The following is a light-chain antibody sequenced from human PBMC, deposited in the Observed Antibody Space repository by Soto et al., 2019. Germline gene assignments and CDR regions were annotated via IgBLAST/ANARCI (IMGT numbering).Light chain of an antibody. J-gene: IGKJ1*01. CDR1: QNINSN. V-gene: IGKV3-15*01. Sequence: EIVMTQSPATLSVSPGERATLSCRASQNINSNLAWYQQKPGQAPRLLIYGASTGATDVPARFSVSRSGTEFTLTISSLQPEDFATYYCQQSYSTLSWTFGQGTKVDIK. CDR2: GAS. CDR3: QQSYSTLSWT.